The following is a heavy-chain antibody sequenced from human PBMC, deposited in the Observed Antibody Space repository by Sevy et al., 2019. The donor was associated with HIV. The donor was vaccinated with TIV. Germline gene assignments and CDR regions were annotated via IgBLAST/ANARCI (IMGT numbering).Heavy chain of an antibody. D-gene: IGHD3-10*01. J-gene: IGHJ6*03. CDR2: IYHSGNT. Sequence: SETLSLTCAVSGYSISSGYYWGWIRQPPGKGLEWIGSIYHSGNTYYNPSLKSRVTISLDTSKNQFSLKLSSVTAADTAVYYCARLSGSGSLSRQSYMHVWGKGATVTVSS. CDR1: GYSISSGYY. CDR3: ARLSGSGSLSRQSYMHV. V-gene: IGHV4-38-2*01.